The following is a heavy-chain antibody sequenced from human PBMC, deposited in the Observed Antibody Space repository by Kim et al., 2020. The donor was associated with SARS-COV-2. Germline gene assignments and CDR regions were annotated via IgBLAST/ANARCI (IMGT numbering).Heavy chain of an antibody. Sequence: NFADNFRGSVTIPTDTATSTVYMELRNLRSDDSAVYYCARFVVGATNGFDYWGQGTLVTVSS. J-gene: IGHJ4*02. CDR3: ARFVVGATNGFDY. D-gene: IGHD1-26*01. V-gene: IGHV1-18*01.